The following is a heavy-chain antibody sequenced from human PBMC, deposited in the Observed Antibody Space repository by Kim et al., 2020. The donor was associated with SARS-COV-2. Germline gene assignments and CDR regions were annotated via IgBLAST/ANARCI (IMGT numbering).Heavy chain of an antibody. CDR2: ISSSGSST. J-gene: IGHJ6*03. CDR3: AREDGYSSNCPSYHYY. CDR1: GFSFSSYE. Sequence: GGSLRLSCAASGFSFSSYEMNWVRQAPGKGLEWVAYISSSGSSTYYADSVRGRFTISRDNTGNSMYLQMNSLSAEDTGVYYCAREDGYSSNCPSYHYY. V-gene: IGHV3-48*03. D-gene: IGHD5-18*01.